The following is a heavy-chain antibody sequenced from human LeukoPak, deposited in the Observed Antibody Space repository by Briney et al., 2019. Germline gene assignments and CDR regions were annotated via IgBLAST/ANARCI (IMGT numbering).Heavy chain of an antibody. Sequence: GSLRLSCAASGFTVSSNYMSWVRQAPGKGLEWIGSIYHSGSTYYNPSLKSRVTISVDTSKNQFSLKLSTVTAADTAVYYCARRMVRGVIGNYFDYWGQGTLVTVSS. CDR1: GFTVSSNY. J-gene: IGHJ4*02. D-gene: IGHD3-10*01. CDR3: ARRMVRGVIGNYFDY. V-gene: IGHV4-38-2*01. CDR2: IYHSGST.